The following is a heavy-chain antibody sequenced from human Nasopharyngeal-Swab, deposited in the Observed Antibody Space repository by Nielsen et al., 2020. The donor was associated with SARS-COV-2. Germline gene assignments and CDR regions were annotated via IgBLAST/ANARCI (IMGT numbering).Heavy chain of an antibody. CDR3: ARSYYDSSGYYYFDY. CDR2: ISSSSSTI. D-gene: IGHD3-22*01. J-gene: IGHJ4*02. CDR1: GFTFSSYS. Sequence: GESLKISCAASGFTFSSYSMNWVRQAPGKGLEWVSYISSSSSTIYYADSVKGRFTISRDNAKNSLYLQMNSLRVGDTAVYYCARSYYDSSGYYYFDYWGQGTLVTVSS. V-gene: IGHV3-48*01.